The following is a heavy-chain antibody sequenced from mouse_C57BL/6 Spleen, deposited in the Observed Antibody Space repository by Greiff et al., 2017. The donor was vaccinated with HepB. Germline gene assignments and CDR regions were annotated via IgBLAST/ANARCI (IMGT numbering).Heavy chain of an antibody. D-gene: IGHD1-1*01. Sequence: VQLQQPGAELVKPGASVKLSCKASGYTFTSYWMQWVKQRPGQGLEWIGEIDPSDSYTNYNQKFKGKATLTVDTSSSTAYMQLSSLTSEDSAVYDCARSDGSSYIDYWGQGTTLTVSS. J-gene: IGHJ2*01. CDR3: ARSDGSSYIDY. V-gene: IGHV1-50*01. CDR2: IDPSDSYT. CDR1: GYTFTSYW.